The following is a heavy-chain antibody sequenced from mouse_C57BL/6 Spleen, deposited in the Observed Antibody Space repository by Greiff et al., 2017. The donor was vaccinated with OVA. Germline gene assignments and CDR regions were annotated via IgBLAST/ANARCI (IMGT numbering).Heavy chain of an antibody. V-gene: IGHV1-7*01. Sequence: QVQLQQSGAELVKPGASLKLSCKASGFTFTSYWMPWVKQRPGQGLEWIGYINHSSGYTKYNEKFKDKATLTADKSSSTAYMQLSSLTYEDSAVYYCAREGNYYAMDYWGQGTSVTVSS. J-gene: IGHJ4*01. CDR3: AREGNYYAMDY. CDR2: INHSSGYT. CDR1: GFTFTSYW. D-gene: IGHD2-1*01.